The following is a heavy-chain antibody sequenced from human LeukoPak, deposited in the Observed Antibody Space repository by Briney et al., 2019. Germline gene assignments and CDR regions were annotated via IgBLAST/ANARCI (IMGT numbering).Heavy chain of an antibody. J-gene: IGHJ4*02. Sequence: GGSLRLSCAGSGFTFSSDSMNWVRQAPGKGLEWVSYISSSGNTKHYVGSVKGRFTISRDNAKNSVYLQMNSLRNEDTAVYYCARDLTSVPTRWGQGTLVTVSS. CDR2: ISSSGNTK. D-gene: IGHD4-17*01. CDR1: GFTFSSDS. V-gene: IGHV3-48*02. CDR3: ARDLTSVPTR.